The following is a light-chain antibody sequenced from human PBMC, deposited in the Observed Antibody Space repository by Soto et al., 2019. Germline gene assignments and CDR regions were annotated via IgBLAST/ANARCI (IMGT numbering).Light chain of an antibody. J-gene: IGLJ1*01. V-gene: IGLV2-14*03. CDR1: SRDVGGYNS. CDR3: NSFTTSTTPYV. Sequence: QSALTQPASVSGSPGQSITISCTGTSRDVGGYNSVSWYQQHPGKAPKLIIYEVSHRPSGVSNRFSGSKSGNTASLTISGLQADDEADYYCNSFTTSTTPYVFGTGTKVTVL. CDR2: EVS.